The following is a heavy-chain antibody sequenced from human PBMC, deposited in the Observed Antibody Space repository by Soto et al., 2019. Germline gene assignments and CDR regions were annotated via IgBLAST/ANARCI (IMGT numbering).Heavy chain of an antibody. CDR2: IYDSGNT. V-gene: IGHV4-30-2*01. J-gene: IGHJ4*02. CDR1: GGSISGTTYS. D-gene: IGHD6-13*01. Sequence: QLQLQESGSGLVKPSQTLSLTCAVSGGSISGTTYSWSWIRQPPGKGLEWIGYIYDSGNTYYNPSLKSQFSISVDRSKNQYSLKLSSVTAADTAMYYCARGQGAAACHSNFDYWGQGALVTVSS. CDR3: ARGQGAAACHSNFDY.